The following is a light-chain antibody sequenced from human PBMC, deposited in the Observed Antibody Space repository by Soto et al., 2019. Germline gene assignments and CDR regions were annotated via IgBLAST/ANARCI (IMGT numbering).Light chain of an antibody. CDR1: SSDVGAYTS. CDR3: SSYISDYRSYV. CDR2: EVN. V-gene: IGLV2-14*01. Sequence: QSALTQPASVSGSPGKSITISCTGTSSDVGAYTSVSWYQHHPDRAPKVMIYEVNKRPSGVSLRFSGSKSGNTASLTISGLQAEDEAHDYYSSYISDYRSYVFGTGPKVTVL. J-gene: IGLJ1*01.